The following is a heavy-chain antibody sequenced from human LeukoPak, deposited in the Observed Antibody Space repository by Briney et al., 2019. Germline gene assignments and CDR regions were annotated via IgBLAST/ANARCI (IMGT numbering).Heavy chain of an antibody. CDR1: GGSISSGSYY. CDR2: IYTSGST. Sequence: PSQTLSLTCTVSGGSISSGSYYWSWIRQPAGKGLEWIGRIYTSGSTNYNPSLRSRVTMSVDTSKYQFSLRLSSVTAADTAVYYCAAAPNYYYMDVWGRGTTVTVSS. D-gene: IGHD6-6*01. V-gene: IGHV4-61*02. J-gene: IGHJ6*03. CDR3: AAAPNYYYMDV.